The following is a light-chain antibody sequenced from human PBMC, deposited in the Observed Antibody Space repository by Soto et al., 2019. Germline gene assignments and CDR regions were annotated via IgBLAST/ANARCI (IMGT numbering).Light chain of an antibody. CDR2: GAS. Sequence: VGMTHSPATLSVSPGETATLSCSASHSVSSSLAWYQQKPGQAPRLLISGASTRAAGIPARFSGSGSGTEFTLTISSLQYEDFAVYYCQHYNTWPWTFGQGTKVDIQ. CDR3: QHYNTWPWT. CDR1: HSVSSS. V-gene: IGKV3-15*01. J-gene: IGKJ1*01.